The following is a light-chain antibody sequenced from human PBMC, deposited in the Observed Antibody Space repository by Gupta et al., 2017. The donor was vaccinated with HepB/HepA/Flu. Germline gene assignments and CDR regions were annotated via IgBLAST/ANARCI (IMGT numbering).Light chain of an antibody. Sequence: QSVLTQPPSVSGAPGQRVTISCTGSDSTIGSRYDVHWYQHVPGTATNLLIYNDNHRTSGVPDRFSASKSDTSASMAITGLQAEDEADYYFQSYDRLLSATVFGGGTRLTVL. CDR3: QSYDRLLSATV. J-gene: IGLJ2*01. CDR2: NDN. CDR1: DSTIGSRYD. V-gene: IGLV1-40*01.